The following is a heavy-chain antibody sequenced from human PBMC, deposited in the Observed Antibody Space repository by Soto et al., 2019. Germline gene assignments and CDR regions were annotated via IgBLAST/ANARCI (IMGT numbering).Heavy chain of an antibody. CDR3: ARGWGGSRIYYYYYGMDV. V-gene: IGHV1-18*01. CDR2: ISAYDGKT. D-gene: IGHD3-10*01. Sequence: ASVKVSCKTSGYTFNTYGINWVRQAPGQGLELMGWISAYDGKTTYAEKFQGRVTLTTDTSTSTAYMELRSLRSDDTAVYYCARGWGGSRIYYYYYGMDVWGQGTTVTSP. J-gene: IGHJ6*02. CDR1: GYTFNTYG.